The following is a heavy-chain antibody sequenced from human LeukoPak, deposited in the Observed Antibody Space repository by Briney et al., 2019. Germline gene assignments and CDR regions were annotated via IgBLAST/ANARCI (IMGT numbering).Heavy chain of an antibody. CDR1: GFTFKSYA. J-gene: IGHJ4*02. V-gene: IGHV3-23*01. Sequence: GGSLRLSCAASGFTFKSYAMTWVRQAPGKGLEWVSGISGSGGRTYYADPVKGRFTISRDDAKNSLYLQMNSLRAEDTAVYFCVRDHEWAFDYWGQGTLVTVSS. D-gene: IGHD1-26*01. CDR2: ISGSGGRT. CDR3: VRDHEWAFDY.